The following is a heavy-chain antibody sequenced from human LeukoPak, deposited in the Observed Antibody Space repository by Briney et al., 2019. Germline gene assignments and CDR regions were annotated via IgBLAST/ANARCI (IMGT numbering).Heavy chain of an antibody. CDR3: ARVIVFRGYMDV. CDR2: ISSSSSYI. J-gene: IGHJ6*03. D-gene: IGHD1-26*01. V-gene: IGHV3-21*01. CDR1: GFTFSSYS. Sequence: GGSLRLSCAASGFTFSSYSMNWVRQAPGKGLEWVSSISSSSSYIYYADSVKGRFAISRDNAKNSLYLQMNSLRAEDTAVYYCARVIVFRGYMDVWGKGTTVTVSS.